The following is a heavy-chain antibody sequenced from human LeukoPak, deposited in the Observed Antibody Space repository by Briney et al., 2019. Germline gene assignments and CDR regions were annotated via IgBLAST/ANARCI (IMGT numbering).Heavy chain of an antibody. CDR1: GFTFTSES. Sequence: GGSLRLSCAASGFTFTSESMNWVRQAPGKGLEWVSYISGGGNSIYYADSVKGRFTISRDNAKNSLYLQMNSLRAEDTAVYYCARVDGDPPSYYFDYWGQGTLVTVSS. J-gene: IGHJ4*02. CDR3: ARVDGDPPSYYFDY. CDR2: ISGGGNSI. V-gene: IGHV3-21*04. D-gene: IGHD3/OR15-3a*01.